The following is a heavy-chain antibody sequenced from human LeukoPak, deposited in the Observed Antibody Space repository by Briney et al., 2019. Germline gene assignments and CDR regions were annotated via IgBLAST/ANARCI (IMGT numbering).Heavy chain of an antibody. V-gene: IGHV3-48*03. J-gene: IGHJ6*04. CDR1: GFTFSSYE. CDR3: AELGITMIGGV. D-gene: IGHD3-10*02. CDR2: TSSSGSTI. Sequence: AGSLRLSCAAYGFTFSSYEIDWVRQAPGKGLERDSYTSSSGSTICHADSGKGRFSLCRDNAKHSLWLQMNSVRAEGTSVYYCAELGITMIGGVWRKGTTVTICS.